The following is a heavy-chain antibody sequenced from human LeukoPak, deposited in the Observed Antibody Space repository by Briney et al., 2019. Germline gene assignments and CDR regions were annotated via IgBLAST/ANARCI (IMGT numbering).Heavy chain of an antibody. CDR1: GFTFSSYG. CDR2: ISYDGSNK. Sequence: GGSLRLSCAASGFTFSSYGMHWVRQAPGKGLEWVTVISYDGSNKYYAGSVKGRFTISRDNSKNTLYLQMNSLRAEDTAVYYCAKGVAVASPYYFDYWGQGTLVTVSS. CDR3: AKGVAVASPYYFDY. V-gene: IGHV3-30*18. D-gene: IGHD6-19*01. J-gene: IGHJ4*02.